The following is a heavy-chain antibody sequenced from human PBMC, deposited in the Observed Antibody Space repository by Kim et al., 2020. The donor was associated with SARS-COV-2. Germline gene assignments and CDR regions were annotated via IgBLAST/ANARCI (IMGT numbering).Heavy chain of an antibody. J-gene: IGHJ4*02. V-gene: IGHV1-18*01. CDR2: ISAYNGNT. CDR1: GYTFTSYG. CDR3: ARDRKELPYCSGGSCSHDG. D-gene: IGHD2-15*01. Sequence: ASVKVSCKASGYTFTSYGISWVRQAPGQGLEWMGWISAYNGNTNYAQKLQGRVTMTTDTSTSTAYMELRSLRSDDTAVYYCARDRKELPYCSGGSCSHDGWGQGTLVTVSS.